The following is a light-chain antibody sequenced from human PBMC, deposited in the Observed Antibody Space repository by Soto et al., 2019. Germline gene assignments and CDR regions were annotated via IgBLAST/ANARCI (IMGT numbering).Light chain of an antibody. CDR3: SSFTGGSTSYV. Sequence: SVLTQPASVSGSPGQPIAISCTGTSGDVGAYDFVSWHQQHPGKAPKLMIYDVSRRPSGVSDRFSGSKSGNTASLIISGLQAEDEADYYCSSFTGGSTSYVFGTGTKVTVL. J-gene: IGLJ1*01. CDR2: DVS. V-gene: IGLV2-14*01. CDR1: SGDVGAYDF.